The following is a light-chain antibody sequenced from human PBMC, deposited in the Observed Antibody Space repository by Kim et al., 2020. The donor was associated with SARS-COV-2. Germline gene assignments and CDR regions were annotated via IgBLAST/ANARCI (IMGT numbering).Light chain of an antibody. V-gene: IGKV3-20*01. Sequence: WAPGRRATHSCRASQSVSSSYLAWYQQKPGQAPRLLIYGASSRATGIPDRFSGSGSGTDFTLTISRLEPEDFAVYYCQQYGSSPYTFGQGTKLEI. CDR2: GAS. CDR1: QSVSSSY. J-gene: IGKJ2*01. CDR3: QQYGSSPYT.